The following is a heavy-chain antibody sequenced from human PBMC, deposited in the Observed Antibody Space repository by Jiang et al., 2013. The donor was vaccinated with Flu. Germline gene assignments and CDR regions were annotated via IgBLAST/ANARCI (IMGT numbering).Heavy chain of an antibody. CDR2: FYYSGGT. CDR1: RASISGYY. CDR3: ARAQLAYSYGPFDL. D-gene: IGHD5-18*01. J-gene: IGHJ4*02. Sequence: GSGLVKPSETLSLTCTVSRASISGYYWSWIRQPPGKGLEWIGYFYYSGGTNYNPSLKSRVTISGDTSKNQFSLKLNSVTAADTAVYYCARAQLAYSYGPFDLWGQGSLVTVSS. V-gene: IGHV4-59*01.